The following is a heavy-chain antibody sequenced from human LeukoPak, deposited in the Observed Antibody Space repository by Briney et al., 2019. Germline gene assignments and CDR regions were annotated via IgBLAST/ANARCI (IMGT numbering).Heavy chain of an antibody. J-gene: IGHJ5*02. Sequence: SETLSLTCAVYGGSFSHYYWTWIRQPPGKGLEWIGEINHSGRTNYNPSLKSRVTISVDTSKNQFSLNLNSVTAADTAVYYCARGAYCSAGSCSGTRFDPWGQGTLVTVSS. CDR3: ARGAYCSAGSCSGTRFDP. CDR2: INHSGRT. V-gene: IGHV4-34*01. D-gene: IGHD2-15*01. CDR1: GGSFSHYY.